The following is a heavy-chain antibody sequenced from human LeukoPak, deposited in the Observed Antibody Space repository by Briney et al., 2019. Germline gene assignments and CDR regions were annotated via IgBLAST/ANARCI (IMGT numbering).Heavy chain of an antibody. Sequence: PGGSLGFSGAASGFTFSSNRLNWARQPQGRGLSWVSSISSSSSYIYYADSVKGRFTISRDNAKNSLYLQMNSLRAEDTAVYYCARSLSGYVSYWGQGTLVTVSS. V-gene: IGHV3-21*01. CDR3: ARSLSGYVSY. CDR1: GFTFSSNR. CDR2: ISSSSSYI. D-gene: IGHD5-12*01. J-gene: IGHJ4*02.